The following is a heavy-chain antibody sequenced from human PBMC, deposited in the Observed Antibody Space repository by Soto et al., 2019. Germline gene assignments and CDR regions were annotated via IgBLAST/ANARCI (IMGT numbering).Heavy chain of an antibody. CDR2: ISYSGST. J-gene: IGHJ4*02. D-gene: IGHD3-3*01. CDR3: APTRRGFWSGSIPN. Sequence: QLQLQESGPGLVKPSETLSLTCTVSGGSISSSSYYWGWIRQPPGKGLEWIGSISYSGSTYYNPSLKSRVTISVDTARNQFSLKLSSLTAADTAVYYGAPTRRGFWSGSIPNWGQGTLVTVSS. CDR1: GGSISSSSYY. V-gene: IGHV4-39*01.